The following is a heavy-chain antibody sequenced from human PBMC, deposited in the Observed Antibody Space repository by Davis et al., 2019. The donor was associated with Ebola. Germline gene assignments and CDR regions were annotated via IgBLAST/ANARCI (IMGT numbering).Heavy chain of an antibody. D-gene: IGHD1-26*01. CDR1: GFTFSSYA. CDR3: AKDRYSGSYPYYFDY. J-gene: IGHJ4*02. V-gene: IGHV3-23*01. Sequence: GESLKISCAASGFTFSSYAMTWVRQAPGKGLEWVSAISGSGGSTFYADSVKGRFTISRDNSKNTLFLLMNSLRAEDTAVYYCAKDRYSGSYPYYFDYWGQGTLVTVSS. CDR2: ISGSGGST.